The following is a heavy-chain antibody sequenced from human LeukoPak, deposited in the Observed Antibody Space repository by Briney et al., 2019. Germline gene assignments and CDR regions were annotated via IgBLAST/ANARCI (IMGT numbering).Heavy chain of an antibody. V-gene: IGHV4-34*01. Sequence: SETLPLTCAVYGGSFSGYYWSWIRQPPGKGLEWIGEINHSGSTNYNPSLKSRVTISVDTSKNQFSLKLSSVTAADTAVYYCARSRRTKSVDYWGQGTLVTVSS. CDR3: ARSRRTKSVDY. CDR1: GGSFSGYY. J-gene: IGHJ4*02. D-gene: IGHD3-3*01. CDR2: INHSGST.